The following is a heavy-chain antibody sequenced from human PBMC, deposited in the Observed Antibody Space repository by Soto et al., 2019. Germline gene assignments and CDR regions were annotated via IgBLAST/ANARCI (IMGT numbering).Heavy chain of an antibody. CDR1: GGSVSSNRAA. CDR2: TYYRSKWYD. Sequence: SQTLSLTCAISGGSVSSNRAAWNWIRQSPSRGLEWLGRTYYRSKWYDDYAVSVKGRITINPDTSKNQFSLHLNSVTPEDTAVYYCASEGAASTDYGGNIDYWGPGTLVTVSS. CDR3: ASEGAASTDYGGNIDY. V-gene: IGHV6-1*01. J-gene: IGHJ4*01. D-gene: IGHD2-15*01.